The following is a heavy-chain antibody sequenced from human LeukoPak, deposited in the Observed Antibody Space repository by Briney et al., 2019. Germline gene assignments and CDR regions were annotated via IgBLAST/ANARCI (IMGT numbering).Heavy chain of an antibody. CDR1: GFTFDDYA. CDR3: AKDKQQLVPDIFDI. V-gene: IGHV3-9*01. CDR2: ISWNSGSI. Sequence: GGSLRLSCAASGFTFDDYAMHWVRQAPGKGLEWVSGISWNSGSIGYADSVKGRFTISRDNAKNSLYLQMNSRRAEDTAVYYCAKDKQQLVPDIFDIWGQGTMVTVSS. J-gene: IGHJ3*02. D-gene: IGHD6-13*01.